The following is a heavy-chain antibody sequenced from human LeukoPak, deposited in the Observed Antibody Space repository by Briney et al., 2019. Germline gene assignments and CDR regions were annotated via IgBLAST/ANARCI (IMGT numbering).Heavy chain of an antibody. CDR2: INHSGST. Sequence: SSETLSLTCAVYGGSFSGYYWSWIRQPPGKGLEWIGEINHSGSTNYNPSLKRRVTISVDTSKNQFSLKLSSVTAADTAVYYCARGRAHQPRYSTCTFWFYAQGPLTLVTAST. D-gene: IGHD6-13*01. V-gene: IGHV4-34*01. J-gene: IGHJ5*01. CDR1: GGSFSGYY. CDR3: ARGRAHQPRYSTCTFWFYA.